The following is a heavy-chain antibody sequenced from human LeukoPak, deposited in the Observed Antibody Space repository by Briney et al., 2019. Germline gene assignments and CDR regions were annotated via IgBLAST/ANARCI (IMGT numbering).Heavy chain of an antibody. CDR3: ATGGYGDSYYYYYGMDV. V-gene: IGHV4-34*01. CDR1: GGSFSGYY. CDR2: INHSGST. J-gene: IGHJ6*02. D-gene: IGHD4-17*01. Sequence: SETLSLTCAVFGGSFSGYYWSWIRQPPGKGLEWIGRINHSGSTNYNPSLKSRVTISVETSKNQFSLKLSSVTAADTAVYYCATGGYGDSYYYYYGMDVWGQGTTVTVSS.